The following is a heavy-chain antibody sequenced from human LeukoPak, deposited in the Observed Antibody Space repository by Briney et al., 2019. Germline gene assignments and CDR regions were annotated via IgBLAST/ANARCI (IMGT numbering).Heavy chain of an antibody. Sequence: GGSLRLSCAASGFTFSGSPIHWVRQASGTGLEWVGRIRNKANSYATEYAASVKGRFTISRDDSKNTAYLQMSSLKSEDTAVYYCSRSPIDYYYYYTDVWGKGATVTVSS. CDR2: IRNKANSYAT. CDR1: GFTFSGSP. CDR3: SRSPIDYYYYYTDV. J-gene: IGHJ6*03. V-gene: IGHV3-73*01. D-gene: IGHD3-16*02.